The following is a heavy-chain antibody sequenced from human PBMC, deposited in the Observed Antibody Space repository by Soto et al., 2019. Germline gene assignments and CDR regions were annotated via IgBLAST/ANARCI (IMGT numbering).Heavy chain of an antibody. D-gene: IGHD3-22*01. CDR1: GFTFSSYS. CDR2: ISSSSSTI. CDR3: ARDGNYDSSGYYPWYFDY. V-gene: IGHV3-48*02. Sequence: PGGSLRLSCAASGFTFSSYSMNWVRQAPGKGLEWVSYISSSSSTIYYADSVKGRFTISRDNAKNSLYLQMNSLRDEDTAVYYCARDGNYDSSGYYPWYFDYWGQGTLVPVSS. J-gene: IGHJ4*02.